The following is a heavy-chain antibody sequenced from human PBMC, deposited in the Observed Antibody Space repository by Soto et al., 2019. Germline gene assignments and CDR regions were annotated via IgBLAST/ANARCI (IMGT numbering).Heavy chain of an antibody. J-gene: IGHJ4*02. D-gene: IGHD2-2*01. V-gene: IGHV1-18*01. CDR2: ISAYNGDA. Sequence: QVQLVQSRAEVKKPGASVKVACKASGYTFSNSGTTWVRQAPGQGLEWMGWISAYNGDANYAQKFQGRVTMTTDTSTNTAYMELRSLRSDDTAVYYCARVEKYCTSTNCLDYWGQGTLVIVSS. CDR1: GYTFSNSG. CDR3: ARVEKYCTSTNCLDY.